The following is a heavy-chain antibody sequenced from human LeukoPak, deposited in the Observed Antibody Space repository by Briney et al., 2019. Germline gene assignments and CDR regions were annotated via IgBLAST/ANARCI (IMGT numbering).Heavy chain of an antibody. CDR1: GGSISSYY. V-gene: IGHV4-4*07. CDR3: ARAGASSSRAWFDP. D-gene: IGHD6-6*01. CDR2: IYTSGST. Sequence: PSETLSLTCTVSGGSISSYYWSWIRQPAGKGLEWIGRIYTSGSTNYNPSLKSRVTMSVDTSKNQFSLKLSSVTAADTAVYYCARAGASSSRAWFDPWGQGTLVTVSS. J-gene: IGHJ5*02.